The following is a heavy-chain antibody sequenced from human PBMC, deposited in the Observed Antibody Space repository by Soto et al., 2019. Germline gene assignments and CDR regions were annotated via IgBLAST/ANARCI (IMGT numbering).Heavy chain of an antibody. J-gene: IGHJ4*02. D-gene: IGHD2-21*02. CDR3: AREVVTETTLGYFDF. Sequence: QVHLVQSGAEVKKSGSSVRVSCTASGGTFTNDAISWVRQAPGQGLEWLGRIIPFFGTPDYSQSFQGRLTFTADESTGTAYMDLRSLRSDDTAVYYCAREVVTETTLGYFDFWGQGTLVTVSS. CDR1: GGTFTNDA. CDR2: IIPFFGTP. V-gene: IGHV1-69*01.